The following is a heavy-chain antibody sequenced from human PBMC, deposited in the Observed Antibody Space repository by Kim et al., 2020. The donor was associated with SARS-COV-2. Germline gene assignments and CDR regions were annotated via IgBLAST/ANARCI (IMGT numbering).Heavy chain of an antibody. Sequence: NSNPPLKSRVIWSLDTSRSQFSLGLRSVTAADTAMYYCARDPDYYYYGMDVWGQGTTVTVSS. CDR3: ARDPDYYYYGMDV. J-gene: IGHJ6*02. V-gene: IGHV4-4*07.